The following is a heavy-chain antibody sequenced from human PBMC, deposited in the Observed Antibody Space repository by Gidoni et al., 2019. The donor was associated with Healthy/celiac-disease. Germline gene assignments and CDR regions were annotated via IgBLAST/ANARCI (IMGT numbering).Heavy chain of an antibody. Sequence: QVQLQQWGAGLLKPSETLSLTCAVYGGSFSGYYWSWIRQPPGKGLEWIGEINHSGSTNYNPSLKSRVTISVDTSKNQFSLKLSSVTAADTAVYYCARGPRRPPSWFDPWGQGTLVTVSS. CDR1: GGSFSGYY. CDR2: INHSGST. J-gene: IGHJ5*02. CDR3: ARGPRRPPSWFDP. V-gene: IGHV4-34*01.